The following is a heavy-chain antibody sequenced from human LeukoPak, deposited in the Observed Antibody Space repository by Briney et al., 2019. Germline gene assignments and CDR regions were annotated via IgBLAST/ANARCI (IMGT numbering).Heavy chain of an antibody. CDR1: GGFISNSIYY. D-gene: IGHD2-21*02. V-gene: IGHV4-39*01. CDR3: ARRCGGDCYSKMGLDL. Sequence: SETLSLTCIVSGGFISNSIYYWAWIRQPPGEGLEWIGSIHYSGNTYYYPSLKSRVTMSVDTSKNQFSLKLSSVTAADTAVYYCARRCGGDCYSKMGLDLWGQGTAVTVSS. J-gene: IGHJ5*02. CDR2: IHYSGNT.